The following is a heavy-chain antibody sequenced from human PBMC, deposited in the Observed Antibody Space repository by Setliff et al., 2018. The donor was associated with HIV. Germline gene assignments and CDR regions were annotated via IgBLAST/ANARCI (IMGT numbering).Heavy chain of an antibody. D-gene: IGHD3-22*01. CDR3: ASLFHDTSAPWLNYFDH. J-gene: IGHJ4*02. V-gene: IGHV4-39*07. CDR2: FYYSWST. CDR1: GASIGRRSDC. Sequence: KPSETLSLTCTVSGASIGRRSDCWGWIRQPPGKGLEWIGSFYYSWSTFYNPSLKSRVSISVLRSTDQFFLRLNSVTAADTAVYYCASLFHDTSAPWLNYFDHWGQGTLVTVSS.